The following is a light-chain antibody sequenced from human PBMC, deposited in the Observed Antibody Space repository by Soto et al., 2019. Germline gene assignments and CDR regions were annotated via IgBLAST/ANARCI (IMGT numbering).Light chain of an antibody. CDR3: QQYTNWHLVYT. CDR1: QSVKNN. V-gene: IGKV3-15*01. CDR2: GAS. Sequence: EIVMTQSPATLSVSPGERATLSCRASQSVKNNLAWSQQTPGQAPRLLIYGASTRATGIPARFSGSGSETEFTLTMSSLQSEDFAVYYCQQYTNWHLVYTFGQGTKTEIK. J-gene: IGKJ2*01.